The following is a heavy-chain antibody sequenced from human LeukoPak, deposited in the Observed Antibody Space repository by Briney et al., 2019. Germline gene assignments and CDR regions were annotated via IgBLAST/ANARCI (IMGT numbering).Heavy chain of an antibody. J-gene: IGHJ4*02. CDR3: ARSGYSYGTGYYFDY. Sequence: PSETLSLTCTVSGGSISSGGYYWSWIRQHPGKGLEWIGYIYYSGSTYYNPSLKSRVTMSVDTSKNQFSLKLSSVTAADTAVYYCARSGYSYGTGYYFDYWSQGTLVTASS. CDR2: IYYSGST. V-gene: IGHV4-31*03. D-gene: IGHD5-18*01. CDR1: GGSISSGGYY.